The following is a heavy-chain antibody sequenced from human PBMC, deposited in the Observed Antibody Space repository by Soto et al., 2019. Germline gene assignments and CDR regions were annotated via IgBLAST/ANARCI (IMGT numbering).Heavy chain of an antibody. CDR3: ARGRRGHWPGNYWLEP. D-gene: IGHD3-16*01. V-gene: IGHV4-34*01. Sequence: SETVSRTCAVYAGSFRGYYWSGIRQPLGKGLEWIGETNHSGSTSYNPSLKSRVTISVDKSKNPCSLKLGSVNAADTDVYYCARGRRGHWPGNYWLEPRGQGTLV. CDR1: AGSFRGYY. J-gene: IGHJ5*02. CDR2: TNHSGST.